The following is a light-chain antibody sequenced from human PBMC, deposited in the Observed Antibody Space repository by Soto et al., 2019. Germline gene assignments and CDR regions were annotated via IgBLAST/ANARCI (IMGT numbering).Light chain of an antibody. CDR1: QSISSY. V-gene: IGKV1-39*01. CDR2: AAS. J-gene: IGKJ2*01. CDR3: QQSYSTPYT. Sequence: DIQMTQSPSSLSASVRDRVTITCRARQSISSYLNWYQQKPGKAPKLLIYAASSLQSGVPSRFSASGSGTDFTLTISSLQPEDFATYYCQQSYSTPYTFGQGTKLEIK.